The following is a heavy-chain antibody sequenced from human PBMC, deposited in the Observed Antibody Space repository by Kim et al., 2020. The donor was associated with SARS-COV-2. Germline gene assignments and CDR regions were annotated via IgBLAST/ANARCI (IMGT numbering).Heavy chain of an antibody. J-gene: IGHJ3*01. CDR2: ISYDGSNK. D-gene: IGHD6-13*01. V-gene: IGHV3-30-3*01. Sequence: GGSLRLSCAASGFTFSSYAMHWVRQAPGKGLEWVAVISYDGSNKYYADSVKGRFTISRDNSKNTLYLQMNSLRAEDTAVYYCARDRVTGSWYDAFDFWGQGTMVTVSS. CDR1: GFTFSSYA. CDR3: ARDRVTGSWYDAFDF.